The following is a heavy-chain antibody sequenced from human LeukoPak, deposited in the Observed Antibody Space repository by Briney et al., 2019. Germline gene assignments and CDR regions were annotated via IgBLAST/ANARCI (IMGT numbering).Heavy chain of an antibody. V-gene: IGHV3-30-3*01. CDR2: ISYDESNK. Sequence: GGSLRLSCAASGFTFSDSAMHWVRQASGKGLEWVAGISYDESNKYYADSVKGRFTISRDNFKNTLYLQMNSLRGEDTAVYYCARDLVPGSLGVFEYWGQGTLVTVSS. J-gene: IGHJ4*02. CDR1: GFTFSDSA. D-gene: IGHD1-26*01. CDR3: ARDLVPGSLGVFEY.